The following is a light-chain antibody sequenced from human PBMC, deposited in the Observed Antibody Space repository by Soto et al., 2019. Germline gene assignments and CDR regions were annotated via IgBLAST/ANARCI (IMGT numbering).Light chain of an antibody. J-gene: IGLJ1*01. Sequence: QSVLTQPPSASGSPGQSVTIFCTGTDSDIGGFNYVSWYQQYPGKAPKLIIYEVTKRPSGVPDRFSGSKSGNTASLTVSGLQAEDEADYYCSRYAGCTLDFGTGTKVTLL. CDR2: EVT. V-gene: IGLV2-8*01. CDR1: DSDIGGFNY. CDR3: SRYAGCTLD.